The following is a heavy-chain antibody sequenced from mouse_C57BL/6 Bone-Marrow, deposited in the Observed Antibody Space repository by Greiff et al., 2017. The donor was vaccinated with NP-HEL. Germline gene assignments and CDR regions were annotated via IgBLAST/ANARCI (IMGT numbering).Heavy chain of an antibody. Sequence: EVKVEESGGGLVQPGGSMKLSCAASGFTFSDAWMDWVRQSPEKGLEWVAEIRNKANNHATYYAESVKGRFTISRDDSKSSVYLQMNSLRAEDTGIYYWTRRAGTRDFDYWGQGTTLTVSS. CDR3: TRRAGTRDFDY. CDR1: GFTFSDAW. CDR2: IRNKANNHAT. V-gene: IGHV6-6*01. J-gene: IGHJ2*01. D-gene: IGHD4-1*01.